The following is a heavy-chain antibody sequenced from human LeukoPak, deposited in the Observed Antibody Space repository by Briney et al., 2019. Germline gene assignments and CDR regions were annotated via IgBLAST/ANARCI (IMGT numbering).Heavy chain of an antibody. V-gene: IGHV2-5*02. J-gene: IGHJ4*02. CDR1: GFSLSTSGVG. D-gene: IGHD3-16*01. CDR3: AHSSNYDYVWGSYLYFDY. Sequence: SGPTLVIPTQTLTLTCTFSGFSLSTSGVGVGWIRQPPGKALEWLVLHYWDDDKRYSPSLKSRLTITKDTSKNQVVLTMTNMDPVDTATYYCAHSSNYDYVWGSYLYFDYWGQGTLVTVSS. CDR2: HYWDDDK.